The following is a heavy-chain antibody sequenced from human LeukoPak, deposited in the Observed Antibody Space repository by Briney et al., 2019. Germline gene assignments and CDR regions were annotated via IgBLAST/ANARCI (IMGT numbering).Heavy chain of an antibody. D-gene: IGHD3-22*01. V-gene: IGHV1-2*02. CDR1: GYTFTGYY. J-gene: IGHJ3*02. Sequence: GASVKVSCKASGYTFTGYYMHWVRQAPGQGLEWMGWINPNSGGTNYAQKFQGRVTMTRDTSISTAYMELSRLRSDDTAVYYCARARDSSGYFDAFDIWGQGTMVTVSS. CDR2: INPNSGGT. CDR3: ARARDSSGYFDAFDI.